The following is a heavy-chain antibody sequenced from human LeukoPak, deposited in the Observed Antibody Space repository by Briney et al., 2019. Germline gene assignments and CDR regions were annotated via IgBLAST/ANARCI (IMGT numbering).Heavy chain of an antibody. CDR2: ISSSSTI. Sequence: GGSLRLSCAASGFTFSSYSMNWVRQAPGKGLEWVSYISSSSTIYYADSVKGRFTISRDNAKNSLYLQMNSLRAEDTAVYYCARDRVTGKFGDYWGQGTLVTVSS. D-gene: IGHD3-10*01. CDR3: ARDRVTGKFGDY. CDR1: GFTFSSYS. V-gene: IGHV3-48*01. J-gene: IGHJ4*02.